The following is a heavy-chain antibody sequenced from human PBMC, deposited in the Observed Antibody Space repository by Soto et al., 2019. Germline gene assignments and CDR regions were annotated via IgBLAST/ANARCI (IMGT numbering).Heavy chain of an antibody. D-gene: IGHD2-15*01. V-gene: IGHV3-73*01. CDR1: GFTLSGFD. J-gene: IGHJ4*02. Sequence: EVQLVESGGGLVQPGGSLKLSCAASGFTLSGFDIHWVRQASGEGLEWVGRIKTKVESYATELAASVKGRFTISRDDPKSTAYLEMNSLKPEDTAVYYCTRRYCSGGGCYSDFDYWGQGALVTVSS. CDR2: IKTKVESYAT. CDR3: TRRYCSGGGCYSDFDY.